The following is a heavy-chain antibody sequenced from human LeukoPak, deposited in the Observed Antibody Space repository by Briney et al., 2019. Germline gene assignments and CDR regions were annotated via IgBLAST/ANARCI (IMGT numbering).Heavy chain of an antibody. D-gene: IGHD3-22*01. CDR1: GYTFTGYY. CDR3: ARGWYYYDSSGYYYVDPGDY. CDR2: INPNSGGT. V-gene: IGHV1-2*02. J-gene: IGHJ4*02. Sequence: ASVKVSCKASGYTFTGYYMHWVRQAPGQGREWMGWINPNSGGTNYAQKFQGRVTMTRDTSISTAYMELSRLRSDDTAVYYCARGWYYYDSSGYYYVDPGDYWGQGTLVTVSS.